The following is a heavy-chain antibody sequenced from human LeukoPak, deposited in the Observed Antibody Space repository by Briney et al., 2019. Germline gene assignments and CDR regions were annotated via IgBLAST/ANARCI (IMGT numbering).Heavy chain of an antibody. Sequence: PGGSLRLSCTASRFTFGDYAMSWFRQAPGKGLEWVGFIRSKAYGGTTEYAASVKGRFTISRDDSKSIAYLQMNSLKTEVTALYYCTRPFSGIAVAGTGFDYWGQGTLVTVSS. CDR3: TRPFSGIAVAGTGFDY. D-gene: IGHD6-19*01. CDR2: IRSKAYGGTT. CDR1: RFTFGDYA. V-gene: IGHV3-49*03. J-gene: IGHJ4*02.